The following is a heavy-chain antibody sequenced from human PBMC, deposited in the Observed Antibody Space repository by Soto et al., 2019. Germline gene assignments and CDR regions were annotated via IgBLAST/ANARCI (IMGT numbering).Heavy chain of an antibody. CDR1: GVIVTRYW. V-gene: IGHV3-7*04. CDR2: IRQDGSEK. Sequence: PAGSLRLSCAASGVIVTRYWMTWFRKAPDKGLEWVANIRQDGSEKYYVDSLKGRFAISRDNAQNSVYLQMNSLRAEDMAVYYCARDLGTCGGGCSLDNWRKRTLVTVSS. J-gene: IGHJ4*02. D-gene: IGHD2-21*02. CDR3: ARDLGTCGGGCSLDN.